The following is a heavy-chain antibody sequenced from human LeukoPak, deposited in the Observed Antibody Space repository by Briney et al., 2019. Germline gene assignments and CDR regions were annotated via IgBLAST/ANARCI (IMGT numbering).Heavy chain of an antibody. V-gene: IGHV3-74*01. CDR3: ARETLGSGLRAPDY. CDR1: GFSLGSYW. Sequence: GGSLRLSCAVSGFSLGSYWMHWVRQVPGKGLVWVSRNTSDGSRTFYADSVKGRFTISRDNAKNTLYMQMNSLRVEDTAVYYCARETLGSGLRAPDYWGQGTLVIVSS. J-gene: IGHJ4*02. D-gene: IGHD3-16*01. CDR2: NTSDGSRT.